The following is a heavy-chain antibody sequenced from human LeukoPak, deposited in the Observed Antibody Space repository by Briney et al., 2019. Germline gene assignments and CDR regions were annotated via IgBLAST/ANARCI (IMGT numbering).Heavy chain of an antibody. CDR1: GGSISSYY. J-gene: IGHJ6*02. V-gene: IGHV4-34*01. CDR2: INHSGST. Sequence: PSETLSLTCTVSGGSISSYYWSWIRQPPGKVLEWIGEINHSGSTNYNPSLKSRVTISVDTSKNQFSLKLSSVTAADTAVYYCARVSTIAVAGYYYYGMDVWGQGTTVTVSS. D-gene: IGHD6-19*01. CDR3: ARVSTIAVAGYYYYGMDV.